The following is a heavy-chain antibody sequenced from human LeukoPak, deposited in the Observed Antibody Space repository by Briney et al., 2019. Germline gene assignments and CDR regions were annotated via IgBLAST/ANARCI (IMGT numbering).Heavy chain of an antibody. V-gene: IGHV1-69*05. CDR1: GGTFSSYA. J-gene: IGHJ4*02. Sequence: GASVKVSCKASGGTFSSYAISWVRQTPGQGLEWMGGIIPIFGTANYAQKFQGRVTITTDESTSTDYMELSSLRSEDTAVYYCARVSGSYFIFDYWGQGTLVTVSS. D-gene: IGHD1-26*01. CDR3: ARVSGSYFIFDY. CDR2: IIPIFGTA.